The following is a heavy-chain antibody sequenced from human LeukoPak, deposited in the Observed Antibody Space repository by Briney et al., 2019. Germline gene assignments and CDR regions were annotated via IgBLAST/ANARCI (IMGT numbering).Heavy chain of an antibody. J-gene: IGHJ4*02. V-gene: IGHV3-48*04. CDR2: ISSSGSTI. CDR1: GFTFNIYS. CDR3: ARDSGEVRGVFPL. D-gene: IGHD3-10*01. Sequence: GGSLRLSCAASGFTFNIYSMTWVRQAPGKGLEWVSYISSSGSTIYYADSVKGRFTISRDNAKNSLYLQMNSLRAEDTAVYYCARDSGEVRGVFPLWGQGTLVTVSS.